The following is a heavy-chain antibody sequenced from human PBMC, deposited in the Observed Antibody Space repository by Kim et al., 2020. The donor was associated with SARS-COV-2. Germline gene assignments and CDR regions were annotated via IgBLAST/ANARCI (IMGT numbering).Heavy chain of an antibody. J-gene: IGHJ3*02. V-gene: IGHV5-10-1*01. CDR3: ARERRAGAFDI. Sequence: YTNYSPSFQGHVTISADKSISTAYLQWSSLKASDTAMYYCARERRAGAFDIWGQGKMVTVSS. D-gene: IGHD6-19*01. CDR2: YT.